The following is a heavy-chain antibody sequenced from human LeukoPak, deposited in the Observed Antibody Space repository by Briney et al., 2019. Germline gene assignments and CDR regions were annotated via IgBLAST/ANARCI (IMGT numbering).Heavy chain of an antibody. J-gene: IGHJ2*01. CDR2: IKQDGSET. Sequence: PGGSLRLSCAASGFTFSSYAMNWVRQAPGKGLEWVASIKQDGSETYYVDSVKGRFTLSRDNAKNSLYLQMNSLRADDTAVYYCARDRDSRWDFDFWGRGTVVPVSS. CDR3: ARDRDSRWDFDF. V-gene: IGHV3-7*01. D-gene: IGHD3-22*01. CDR1: GFTFSSYA.